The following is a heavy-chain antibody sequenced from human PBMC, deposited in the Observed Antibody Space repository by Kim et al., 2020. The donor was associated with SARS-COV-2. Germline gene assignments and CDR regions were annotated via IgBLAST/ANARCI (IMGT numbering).Heavy chain of an antibody. Sequence: SETLSLTCAVYGGSFSGYYWSWIRQPPGKGLEWIGEINHSGSTNYNPSLKSRVTISVDTSKNQFSLKLSSVTAADTAVYYCARRWIAVGYMDVWGKGTTVTVSS. D-gene: IGHD2-2*03. CDR2: INHSGST. CDR3: ARRWIAVGYMDV. J-gene: IGHJ6*03. V-gene: IGHV4-34*01. CDR1: GGSFSGYY.